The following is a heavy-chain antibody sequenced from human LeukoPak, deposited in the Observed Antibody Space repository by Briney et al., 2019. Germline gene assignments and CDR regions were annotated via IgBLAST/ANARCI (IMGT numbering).Heavy chain of an antibody. CDR1: DASIIIYY. Sequence: PSETLSLTSPFPDASIIIYYWSGTRNPPGKGRRWMGLIYTSGSTNYNPSLKSRVTISVDTSKNQFSLKLSSVTAADTAVYYCARLMTTVTTSDYWGQGTLVTVSS. CDR2: IYTSGST. D-gene: IGHD4-17*01. J-gene: IGHJ4*02. V-gene: IGHV4-4*09. CDR3: ARLMTTVTTSDY.